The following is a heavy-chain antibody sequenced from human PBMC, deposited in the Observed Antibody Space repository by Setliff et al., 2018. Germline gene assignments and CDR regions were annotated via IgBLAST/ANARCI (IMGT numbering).Heavy chain of an antibody. Sequence: GGSLRLSCAASGFTFTNYIIHWVRQAPGKGLEWVAVMSLDETNKYYADSVKGRFTISRDNAKNTLYLQMNSLRAEDTAVYYCVRGYCSSSSCYGTMGYWGQGTLVTVSS. D-gene: IGHD2-2*01. CDR3: VRGYCSSSSCYGTMGY. CDR1: GFTFTNYI. CDR2: MSLDETNK. V-gene: IGHV3-30-3*01. J-gene: IGHJ4*02.